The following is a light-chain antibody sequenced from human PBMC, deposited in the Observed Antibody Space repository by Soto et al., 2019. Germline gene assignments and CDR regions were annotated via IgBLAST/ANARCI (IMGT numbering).Light chain of an antibody. CDR1: SSDVGGYNY. CDR2: EVT. Sequence: QSVLTQPPSASGSPGQSVTISCTGTSSDVGGYNYVSWYQQHPGKAPKLMIYEVTKRPSGVPDRFSGSKSGNTASLTVSGPQAEDEADYYCSSYAGSNNRYVFGTGTKVTVL. J-gene: IGLJ1*01. V-gene: IGLV2-8*01. CDR3: SSYAGSNNRYV.